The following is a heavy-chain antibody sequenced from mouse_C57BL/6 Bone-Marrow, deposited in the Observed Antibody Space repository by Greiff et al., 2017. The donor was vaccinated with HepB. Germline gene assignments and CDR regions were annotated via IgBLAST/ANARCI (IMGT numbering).Heavy chain of an antibody. CDR3: ARDRGTTVVYWYFDV. CDR1: GFTFSDYY. CDR2: IRNKANGYTT. D-gene: IGHD1-1*01. Sequence: EVQLVESGGGLVQPGGSLSLSCAASGFTFSDYYMRWVRQPPGKALEWLGFIRNKANGYTTEYSASVKGRFTISRDNSQIILYLQMNALRAEDSATYYCARDRGTTVVYWYFDVWGTGTTVTVSS. V-gene: IGHV7-3*01. J-gene: IGHJ1*03.